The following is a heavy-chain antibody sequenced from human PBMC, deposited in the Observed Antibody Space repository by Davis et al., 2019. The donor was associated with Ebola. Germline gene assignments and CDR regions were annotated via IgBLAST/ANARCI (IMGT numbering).Heavy chain of an antibody. CDR2: INHSGST. J-gene: IGHJ6*02. CDR1: GGSFSGYY. D-gene: IGHD6-19*01. V-gene: IGHV4-34*01. CDR3: ARAGLDYYYYGMDV. Sequence: PSETLSLTCAVYGGSFSGYYWSWIRQPPGKGLEWIGEINHSGSTNYNPFLKSRVTISVDTSKNQFSLKLSSVTAADTAVYYCARAGLDYYYYGMDVWGQGTTVTVSS.